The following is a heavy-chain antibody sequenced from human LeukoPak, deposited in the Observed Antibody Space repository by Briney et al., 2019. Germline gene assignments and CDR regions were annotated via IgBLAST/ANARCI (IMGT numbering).Heavy chain of an antibody. J-gene: IGHJ5*02. V-gene: IGHV4-38-2*01. CDR1: GYSISSGYY. CDR3: ARHSFAQLGLDWFDP. Sequence: SETLSLTCAVSGYSISSGYYWGWIRQPPGKGLEWIGSIYHSGSTYYNPPLKSRVTISVDTSKNQFSLKLSSVTAADTAVYYCARHSFAQLGLDWFDPWGQGTLVTVSS. D-gene: IGHD7-27*01. CDR2: IYHSGST.